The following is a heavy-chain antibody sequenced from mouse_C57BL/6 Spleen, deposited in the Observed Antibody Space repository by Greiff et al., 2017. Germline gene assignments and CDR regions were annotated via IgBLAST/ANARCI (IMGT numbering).Heavy chain of an antibody. D-gene: IGHD2-5*01. CDR1: GYTFTSYW. CDR2: IYPGSGST. V-gene: IGHV1-55*01. J-gene: IGHJ2*01. CDR3: ASWAYYSNYEDFDY. Sequence: VKLQQPGAELVKPGASVKMSCKASGYTFTSYWITWVKQRPGQGLEWIGDIYPGSGSTNYNEKFKSKATLTVDTSSSTAYMQLSSLTSEDSAVYYCASWAYYSNYEDFDYWGQGTTLTVSS.